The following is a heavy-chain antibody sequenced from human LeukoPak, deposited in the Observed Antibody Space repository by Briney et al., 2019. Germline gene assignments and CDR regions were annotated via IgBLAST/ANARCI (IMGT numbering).Heavy chain of an antibody. CDR3: ARSLFYYYDSSGYSHFDY. D-gene: IGHD3-22*01. Sequence: GASVKVSCKASGYTFTSYAMHWVRQCPGQGLEWMGWVNTNTGNPTYAQGFTGRFVFSLDTSVSTAYLQISSQEAEDTAVYYCARSLFYYYDSSGYSHFDYWGQGTLVTVSS. V-gene: IGHV7-4-1*02. J-gene: IGHJ4*02. CDR2: VNTNTGNP. CDR1: GYTFTSYA.